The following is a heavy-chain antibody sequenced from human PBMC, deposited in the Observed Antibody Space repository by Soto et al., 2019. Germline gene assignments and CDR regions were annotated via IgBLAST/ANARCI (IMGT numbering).Heavy chain of an antibody. D-gene: IGHD6-13*01. CDR3: AKYASSTWSLFDY. V-gene: IGHV3-53*01. CDR1: GFTVSNNY. CDR2: IYSGGYT. Sequence: GGSLRLSCAVSGFTVSNNYMIWVRQAPGKGLEGVSVIYSGGYTAYGDSVKGRFTISRDNSKNTLYLQMNSLRADDTAVYYCAKYASSTWSLFDYWGQGTLVTVSS. J-gene: IGHJ4*02.